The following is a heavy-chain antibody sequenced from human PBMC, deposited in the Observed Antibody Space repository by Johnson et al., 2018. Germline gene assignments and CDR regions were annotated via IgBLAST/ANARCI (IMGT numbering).Heavy chain of an antibody. D-gene: IGHD1-26*01. CDR1: GFTVSSNY. CDR2: IYGSGGT. CDR3: ASPHLGHSYDVFHI. J-gene: IGHJ3*02. Sequence: VQLQESGGGLVQPGGSLRLSCAASGFTVSSNYMSWVRQPPGKVLEWVSVIYGSGGTHYADSVKGRFTISRDNSKNQLFLQMNCLRTEDTDVYYCASPHLGHSYDVFHIWGQGKMVTVAS. V-gene: IGHV3-66*02.